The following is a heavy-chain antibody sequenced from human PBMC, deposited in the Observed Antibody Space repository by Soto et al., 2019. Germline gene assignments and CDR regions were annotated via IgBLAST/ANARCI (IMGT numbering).Heavy chain of an antibody. V-gene: IGHV3-21*01. CDR3: ARDNGPTMVRGVIDY. D-gene: IGHD3-10*01. Sequence: GGSLRLSCAASGFTFSSYSMNWVRQAPGKGLEWVSSISSSSSYIYYADSVKGRFTISRDNAKNSLYLQMNSLRAEDTAVYYCARDNGPTMVRGVIDYWGQGTLVTVSS. CDR2: ISSSSSYI. J-gene: IGHJ4*02. CDR1: GFTFSSYS.